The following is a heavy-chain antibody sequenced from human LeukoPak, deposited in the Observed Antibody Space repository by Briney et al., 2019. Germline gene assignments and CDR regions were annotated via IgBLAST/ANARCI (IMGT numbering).Heavy chain of an antibody. D-gene: IGHD6-19*01. CDR1: GFTFSSYA. V-gene: IGHV3-30*18. J-gene: IGHJ4*02. Sequence: GVSLRLSCAASGFTFSSYAIHWVRQAPGKGLEWVAVISYDGSDKYYADSVKGRFTISRDNSKNTLYLQMNSLRAEDTAVYYCAKATVPYSSETFDYWGQGTLVTVSS. CDR3: AKATVPYSSETFDY. CDR2: ISYDGSDK.